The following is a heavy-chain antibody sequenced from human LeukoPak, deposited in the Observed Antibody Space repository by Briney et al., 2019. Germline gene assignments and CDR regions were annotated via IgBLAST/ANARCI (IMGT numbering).Heavy chain of an antibody. D-gene: IGHD3-22*01. CDR1: GFTFSNYN. CDR2: ISTNIRTI. Sequence: GGSLRLSCAASGFTFSNYNMNWVRQAPGKGLEWVSYISTNIRTIYYPDSVKGRFTISRDNAKNSLYLQMNSLRAEDTAVYYCARDGGMEYYDGSGHHYFDSWGQGTLVTVSS. V-gene: IGHV3-48*04. J-gene: IGHJ4*02. CDR3: ARDGGMEYYDGSGHHYFDS.